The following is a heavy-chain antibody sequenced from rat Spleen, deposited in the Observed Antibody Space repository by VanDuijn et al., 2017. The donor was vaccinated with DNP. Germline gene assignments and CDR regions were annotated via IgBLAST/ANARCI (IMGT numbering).Heavy chain of an antibody. Sequence: QVQLKESGPGLVQPSQTLSLTCTVSGFSLNIFHVHWVRQPPGKGLEWMGVMWSYGDTSYNSPVKSRLSISRDTSKSQLFLKMNSLQTEDTATYYCVRDPYNAGFDHWGQGVMVTVSS. CDR1: GFSLNIFH. J-gene: IGHJ2*01. V-gene: IGHV2-32*01. D-gene: IGHD4-3*01. CDR2: MWSYGDT. CDR3: VRDPYNAGFDH.